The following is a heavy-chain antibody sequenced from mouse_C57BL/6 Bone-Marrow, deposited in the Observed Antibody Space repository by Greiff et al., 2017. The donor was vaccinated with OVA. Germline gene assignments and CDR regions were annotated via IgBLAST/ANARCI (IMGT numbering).Heavy chain of an antibody. V-gene: IGHV5-15*01. J-gene: IGHJ3*01. Sequence: EVQVVESGGGLVQPGGSLKLSCAASGFTFSDYGMAWVRQAPRKGPEWVAFISNLAYSIYYADTVTGRFTISRENAKNTLYLEMSSLRSEDTAMYYCARHENDYAWFAYWGQGTLVTVSA. CDR3: ARHENDYAWFAY. D-gene: IGHD2-4*01. CDR2: ISNLAYSI. CDR1: GFTFSDYG.